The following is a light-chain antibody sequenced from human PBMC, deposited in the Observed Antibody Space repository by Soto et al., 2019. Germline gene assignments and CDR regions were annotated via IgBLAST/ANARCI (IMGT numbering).Light chain of an antibody. CDR2: KTS. J-gene: IGKJ1*01. V-gene: IGKV1-5*03. CDR1: QSIGVW. Sequence: DIQLTQSPSTLSASVGDRVTITCRASQSIGVWLTWYQQKPGKAPKFLIYKTSTLESGVPSRFSGSGSGTEFTLPISSLQHDDFATYHCQYYDNYSWTFGQGTKVEIK. CDR3: QYYDNYSWT.